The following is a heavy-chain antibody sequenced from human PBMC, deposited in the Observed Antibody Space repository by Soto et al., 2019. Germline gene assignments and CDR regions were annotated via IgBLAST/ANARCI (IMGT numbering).Heavy chain of an antibody. J-gene: IGHJ4*02. CDR2: IKSKTDGGTT. Sequence: GGSLRLSCAASGFTFSNAWMNWVRQAPGKGLEWVGRIKSKTDGGTTDYAAPVKGRFTISRDDSKNTLYLQMNSLKTEDTAVYYCTSSRWYYYDSEAQTCDFDYWGQGTLVTVSS. CDR3: TSSRWYYYDSEAQTCDFDY. CDR1: GFTFSNAW. V-gene: IGHV3-15*07. D-gene: IGHD3-22*01.